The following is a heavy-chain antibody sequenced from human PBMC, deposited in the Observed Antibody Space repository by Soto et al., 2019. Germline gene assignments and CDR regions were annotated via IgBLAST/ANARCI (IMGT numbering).Heavy chain of an antibody. CDR3: ARAGGLGAVAADY. D-gene: IGHD6-19*01. CDR2: IYHSGST. J-gene: IGHJ4*02. V-gene: IGHV4-30-2*01. CDR1: GGSISSGGYS. Sequence: QLQLQESGSGLVKPSQTLSLTCAVSGGSISSGGYSWSWIRQPPGKGLEWIGYIYHSGSTYYNPSLSGRVTTAVARATIQFCLKLSSVTAADTAVYYCARAGGLGAVAADYWGQGTLVTVSS.